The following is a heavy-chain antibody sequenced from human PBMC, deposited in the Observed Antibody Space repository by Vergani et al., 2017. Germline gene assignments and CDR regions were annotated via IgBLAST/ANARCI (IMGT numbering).Heavy chain of an antibody. J-gene: IGHJ4*02. V-gene: IGHV4-39*01. Sequence: QVQLQESGPGLVKPSETLSLTCTVSGDSVISTDYHWGWIRQPPGKGLEWIGRMDYSGSTSYNPSLESRISISLETPKNQFSRRLTSVTAADTAVYYCASKRGACRAAYCHSYDFWGPGTLVGVSS. D-gene: IGHD2-15*01. CDR1: GDSVISTDYH. CDR2: MDYSGST. CDR3: ASKRGACRAAYCHSYDF.